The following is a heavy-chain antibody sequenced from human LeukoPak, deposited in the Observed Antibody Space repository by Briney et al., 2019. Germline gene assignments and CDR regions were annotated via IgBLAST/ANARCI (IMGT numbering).Heavy chain of an antibody. J-gene: IGHJ4*02. V-gene: IGHV3-7*01. Sequence: GGSLRLSCAASGFTFSSYWMSWVRQAPGKGLEWVANIKQDGSEKYYVDSVKGRFTISRDNAKNSLYLQMNSLRAEDTAVYYCARAPPSKESFCTSTSCSSDYWGQGTLVTVSS. CDR1: GFTFSSYW. CDR2: IKQDGSEK. CDR3: ARAPPSKESFCTSTSCSSDY. D-gene: IGHD2-2*01.